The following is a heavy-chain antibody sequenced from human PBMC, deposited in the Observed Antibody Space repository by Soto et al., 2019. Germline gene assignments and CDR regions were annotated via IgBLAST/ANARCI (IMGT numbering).Heavy chain of an antibody. Sequence: ASVKVSCKVSGYTLTELSMHWVRQTPGKGLEWMGGFHPEDGETIYAQKFQGRVTMTEDTSTDTAYMELSSLRSEDTAVYYCATRPNYYGSGIYYFDYWGQGTLVTV. CDR2: FHPEDGET. V-gene: IGHV1-24*01. D-gene: IGHD3-10*01. J-gene: IGHJ4*02. CDR1: GYTLTELS. CDR3: ATRPNYYGSGIYYFDY.